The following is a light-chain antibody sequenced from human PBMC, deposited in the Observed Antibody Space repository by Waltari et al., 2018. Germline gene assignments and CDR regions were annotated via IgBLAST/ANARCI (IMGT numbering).Light chain of an antibody. CDR2: KAS. V-gene: IGKV1-5*03. J-gene: IGKJ1*01. Sequence: IHCRAIQRISFWLAWDQQKPGKAPKLLIYKASSLESGVPSRFSGSGSGTEFTLTISSLQPDDFATYYCQQYNSYRTFGQGTKVEIK. CDR3: QQYNSYRT. CDR1: QRISFW.